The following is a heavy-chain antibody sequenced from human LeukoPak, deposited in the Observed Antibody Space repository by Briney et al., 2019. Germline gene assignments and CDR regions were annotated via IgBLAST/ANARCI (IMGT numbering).Heavy chain of an antibody. Sequence: GASVTLSLKGSVYSFATYWVAWVRQMPGRGLEYMGIIYPGDTETKYSPSFQGRITISADKSVDTAYLQWSRLEASDAAMYYCARLFTGYYHIDVWGRGTTVTVSS. CDR3: ARLFTGYYHIDV. D-gene: IGHD2-15*01. CDR1: VYSFATYW. V-gene: IGHV5-51*01. J-gene: IGHJ6*03. CDR2: IYPGDTET.